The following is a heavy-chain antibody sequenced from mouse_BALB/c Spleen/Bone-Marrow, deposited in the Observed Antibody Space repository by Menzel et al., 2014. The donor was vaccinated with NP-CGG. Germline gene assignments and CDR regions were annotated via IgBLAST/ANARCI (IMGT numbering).Heavy chain of an antibody. CDR3: ARALAYGSSLDY. Sequence: EVMLVESGGGLVQPGGSRKLSCAASGFTFSDYGMAWVRQAPGKGPEWVAFISNLAYSIYYTDTVTGRFTISRENAKNTLYLEMSSLRSEDAAVYYCARALAYGSSLDYWGQGTPLTAAS. D-gene: IGHD1-1*01. V-gene: IGHV5-15*02. J-gene: IGHJ2*01. CDR2: ISNLAYSI. CDR1: GFTFSDYG.